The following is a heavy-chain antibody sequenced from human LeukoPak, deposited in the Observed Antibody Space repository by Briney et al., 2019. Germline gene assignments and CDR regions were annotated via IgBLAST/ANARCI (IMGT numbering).Heavy chain of an antibody. Sequence: SETLSLTCTVSGGSISSYYWSWIRQPPGKGLEWIGYIYYSGSTNYNPSLKSRVTISVDTSKNQFSLKLSSVTAADTAVYYCARDVGKHSPYCSGGSCFAKSNPYAFDIWGQGTMVTVSS. CDR2: IYYSGST. D-gene: IGHD2-15*01. CDR1: GGSISSYY. CDR3: ARDVGKHSPYCSGGSCFAKSNPYAFDI. V-gene: IGHV4-59*01. J-gene: IGHJ3*02.